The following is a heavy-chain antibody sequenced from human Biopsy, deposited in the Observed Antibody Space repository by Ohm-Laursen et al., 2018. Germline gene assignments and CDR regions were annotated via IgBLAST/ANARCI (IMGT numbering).Heavy chain of an antibody. Sequence: SLRLSCTAAGFKFDDYAMHWVRQTPGKGLEWVSGMSRNNGFIGYADSVRGRFTISRDNGQNSLYLQMNNLITKDTAVYYCARDISPSTFPENTLDIWGQGTMITVSS. D-gene: IGHD2/OR15-2a*01. V-gene: IGHV3-9*01. CDR3: ARDISPSTFPENTLDI. J-gene: IGHJ3*02. CDR2: MSRNNGFI. CDR1: GFKFDDYA.